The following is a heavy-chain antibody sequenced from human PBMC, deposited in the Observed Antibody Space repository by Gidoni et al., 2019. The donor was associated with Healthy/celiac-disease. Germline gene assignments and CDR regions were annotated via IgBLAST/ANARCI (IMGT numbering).Heavy chain of an antibody. V-gene: IGHV3-53*04. D-gene: IGHD5-18*01. CDR3: ARAPILLGIPETSLWAFDI. CDR1: GFTVSSNY. J-gene: IGHJ3*02. CDR2: IYSGGST. Sequence: EVQLVESGGGLVKPGGSLRLSCAASGFTVSSNYMSWVRQAPGKGLEWVSFIYSGGSTYYADSVKGRFTISRHNSKNTLYLQMNSLRAEDTAVYYCARAPILLGIPETSLWAFDIWGQGTMVTVSS.